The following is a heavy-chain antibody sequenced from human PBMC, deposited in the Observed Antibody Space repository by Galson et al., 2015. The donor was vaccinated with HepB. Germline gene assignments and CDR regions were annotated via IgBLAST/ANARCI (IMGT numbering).Heavy chain of an antibody. D-gene: IGHD5/OR15-5a*01. J-gene: IGHJ6*02. CDR2: ISSSGGAT. Sequence: SLRLSCAASGFSFSNYAMNWVRQAPGKGLEWVSGISSSGGATYYADSVKGGLTISGDNSNNILYLQMNNLRAEDTALYHCAKYVEVSTINRYGLGVWGQGTTVTVSS. CDR3: AKYVEVSTINRYGLGV. V-gene: IGHV3-23*01. CDR1: GFSFSNYA.